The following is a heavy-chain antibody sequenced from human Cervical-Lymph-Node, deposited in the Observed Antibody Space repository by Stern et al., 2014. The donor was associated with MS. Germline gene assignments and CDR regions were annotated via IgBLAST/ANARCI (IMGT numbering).Heavy chain of an antibody. V-gene: IGHV4-39*01. D-gene: IGHD4-17*01. CDR1: GGSISSRTYY. J-gene: IGHJ2*01. Sequence: QVQLQQSGPGLVKPSETLSLTCTVSGGSISSRTYYWGWIRQPPGKGLEWIGSIYYSGSTYYKPSLKSRVTISVDTSKNQFSLKLSSVTAADTAVYYCARPGGDYHWYFDLWGRGTLVTVSS. CDR2: IYYSGST. CDR3: ARPGGDYHWYFDL.